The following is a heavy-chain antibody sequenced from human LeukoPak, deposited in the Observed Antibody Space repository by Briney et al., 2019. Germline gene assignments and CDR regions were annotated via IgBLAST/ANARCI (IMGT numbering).Heavy chain of an antibody. J-gene: IGHJ4*02. V-gene: IGHV3-30*02. CDR1: GFTFSSYG. Sequence: PGGSLRLSCAASGFTFSSYGMHWVRQAPGKGLEWVAFIRYDGSNKYYADSVKGRFTISRDNSKNTLYLQMDSLRAEDTAVYYCAKASPIVVVVAATDYWGQGTLVTVSS. D-gene: IGHD2-15*01. CDR3: AKASPIVVVVAATDY. CDR2: IRYDGSNK.